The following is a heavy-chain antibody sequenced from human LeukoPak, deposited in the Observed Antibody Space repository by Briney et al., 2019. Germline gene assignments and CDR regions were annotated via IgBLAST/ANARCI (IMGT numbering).Heavy chain of an antibody. V-gene: IGHV3-30*02. D-gene: IGHD3-3*01. CDR2: IRYDGSNK. J-gene: IGHJ4*02. CDR1: GFTFSSYG. CDR3: AKEGRFLEWLLFFDY. Sequence: GGSLRLSCAASGFTFSSYGMHWVRQAPGKGLEWVAFIRYDGSNKYYADSVKGRFTISRDNSKNTLYLQMNSLRAEDTAVYYCAKEGRFLEWLLFFDYWGQGTLVTVSS.